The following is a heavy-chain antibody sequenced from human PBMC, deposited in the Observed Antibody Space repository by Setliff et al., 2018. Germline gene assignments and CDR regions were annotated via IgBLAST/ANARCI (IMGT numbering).Heavy chain of an antibody. V-gene: IGHV4-59*02. Sequence: ETLSLTCTVSGGSVKSHYWSWIRQTPEKGLEWIGFVFYSGDTRYNPSLKSRLTISVDTSKNQFSLKLTSVTAADTAVYFCAKGGTYRYFDYWGQGTLVTVSS. D-gene: IGHD2-15*01. CDR1: GGSVKSHY. CDR3: AKGGTYRYFDY. J-gene: IGHJ4*02. CDR2: VFYSGDT.